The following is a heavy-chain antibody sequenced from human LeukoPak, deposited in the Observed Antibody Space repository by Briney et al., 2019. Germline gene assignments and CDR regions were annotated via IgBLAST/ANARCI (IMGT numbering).Heavy chain of an antibody. J-gene: IGHJ6*03. CDR1: GFTFSSYE. CDR2: ISSSGSTI. Sequence: GGSLRLSCAASGFTFSSYEMNWVRQAPGKGLEWVSYISSSGSTIYYADSVKGRFTISRHNAKNSLYLQMNSLSAEDTALYYCARNMLGYNYHYMDVWGKGTTVTVSS. D-gene: IGHD2-8*01. V-gene: IGHV3-48*03. CDR3: ARNMLGYNYHYMDV.